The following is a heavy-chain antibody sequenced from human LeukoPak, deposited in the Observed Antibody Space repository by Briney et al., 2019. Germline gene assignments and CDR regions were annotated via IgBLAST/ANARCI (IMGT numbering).Heavy chain of an antibody. CDR3: ARDRVAARSIDY. J-gene: IGHJ4*02. Sequence: GGSLRLPCAASGFTFSDYYMSWIRQAPGKGLEWVSYISSSGSTIYYADSVKGRFTISRDNAKNSLYLQMNSPRAEDTAVYYCARDRVAARSIDYWGQGTLVTVSS. D-gene: IGHD6-6*01. CDR2: ISSSGSTI. CDR1: GFTFSDYY. V-gene: IGHV3-11*01.